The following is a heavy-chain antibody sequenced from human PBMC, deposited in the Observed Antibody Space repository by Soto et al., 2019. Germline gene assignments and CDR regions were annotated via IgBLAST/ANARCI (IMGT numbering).Heavy chain of an antibody. D-gene: IGHD6-19*01. V-gene: IGHV3-30*18. J-gene: IGHJ3*02. CDR3: AKDLRSSGWTDHDAFDI. Sequence: QVQLVESGGGVVQPGRSLRLSCAASGFTFSSYGMHWVRQAPGKGLEWVAVISYDGSNKYYADSVKGRFTISRDNSKNTLYLQMNSLRAEDTAVYYCAKDLRSSGWTDHDAFDIWGQGTMVTVSS. CDR1: GFTFSSYG. CDR2: ISYDGSNK.